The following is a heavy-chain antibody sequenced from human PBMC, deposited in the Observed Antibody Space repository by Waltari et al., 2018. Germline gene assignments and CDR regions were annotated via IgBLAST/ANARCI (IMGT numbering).Heavy chain of an antibody. CDR2: INTDGSIT. CDR3: VLYSSVFLGDY. Sequence: EVQLVESGGALVQPGGSLRLSCAASGFTFSTYWMHCVRQAPGKGLVSVSQINTDGSITSYADSVKGRFTISRDNAGNMLFLQMNNLRAEDTAVYYCVLYSSVFLGDYWGQGTLLTVSS. CDR1: GFTFSTYW. J-gene: IGHJ4*02. V-gene: IGHV3-74*01. D-gene: IGHD6-25*01.